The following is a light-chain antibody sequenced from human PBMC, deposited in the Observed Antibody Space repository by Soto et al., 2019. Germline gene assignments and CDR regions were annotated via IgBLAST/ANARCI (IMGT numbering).Light chain of an antibody. Sequence: EIVMTQSPVTLSVSPGERATLSCRASQSVRNTYLAWYQQKPGQAPRLLISGVSTRAAGIPARFSGSGSGTEFTLTISSLQSEDFAVYYCQQYGDWPLTFGGGTKVEIK. CDR1: QSVRNTY. CDR3: QQYGDWPLT. J-gene: IGKJ4*01. CDR2: GVS. V-gene: IGKV3-15*01.